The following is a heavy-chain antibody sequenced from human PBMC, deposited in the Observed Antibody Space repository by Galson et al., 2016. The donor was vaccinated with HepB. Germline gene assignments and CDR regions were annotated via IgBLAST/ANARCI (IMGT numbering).Heavy chain of an antibody. CDR3: ARGLLHLYYYESSGDEYHFDY. Sequence: GSLRLSCAASGFTFSNYWMSWVRQAPGKGLEWVANIKGDGSEKYYVDSVKGRFTISRDNVKKSLYLQMTSLRVEDTAMYYCARGLLHLYYYESSGDEYHFDYWGQGTQVAVSS. CDR1: GFTFSNYW. CDR2: IKGDGSEK. D-gene: IGHD3-22*01. J-gene: IGHJ4*02. V-gene: IGHV3-7*01.